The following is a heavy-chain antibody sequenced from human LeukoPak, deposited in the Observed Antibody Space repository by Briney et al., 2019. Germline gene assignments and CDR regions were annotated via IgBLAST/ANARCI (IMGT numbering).Heavy chain of an antibody. CDR3: ARGANWFDP. V-gene: IGHV4-34*01. Sequence: SETLSLTCAVYGESFSGYYWTWIRQPPGTGLEWIGEIIDSGSTNYNSSLKSRVIISVDTSKNQFSLKLSSVTAAGTAVYYCARGANWFDPCGQGTLVTVSS. J-gene: IGHJ5*02. CDR1: GESFSGYY. CDR2: IIDSGST.